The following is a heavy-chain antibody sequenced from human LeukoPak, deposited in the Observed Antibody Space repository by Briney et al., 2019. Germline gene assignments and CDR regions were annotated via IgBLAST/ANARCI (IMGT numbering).Heavy chain of an antibody. J-gene: IGHJ5*02. CDR3: ARHEDYLGWFDP. V-gene: IGHV4-59*08. CDR2: IYYSGST. CDR1: GFTVSSNY. D-gene: IGHD4/OR15-4a*01. Sequence: GSLRLSCAASGFTVSSNYMSWVRQAPGKGLEWIGYIYYSGSTNYNPSLKSRVTISVDTSKNQFSLKLSSVTAADTAVYYCARHEDYLGWFDPWGQGTLVTVSS.